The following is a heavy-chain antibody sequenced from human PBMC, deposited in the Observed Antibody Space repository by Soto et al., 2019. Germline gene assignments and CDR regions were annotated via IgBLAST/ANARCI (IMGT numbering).Heavy chain of an antibody. J-gene: IGHJ5*02. CDR2: IYYSGST. Sequence: PSETLSLTCTVSGGSISSYYWSWIRQPPGKGLEWIGYIYYSGSTNYNPSLKSRVTISVDTSKNQFSLKLSSVAAADTAVYYCARTIVVVPAAIDWFDPWGQGTLVTVSS. V-gene: IGHV4-59*01. CDR1: GGSISSYY. D-gene: IGHD2-2*01. CDR3: ARTIVVVPAAIDWFDP.